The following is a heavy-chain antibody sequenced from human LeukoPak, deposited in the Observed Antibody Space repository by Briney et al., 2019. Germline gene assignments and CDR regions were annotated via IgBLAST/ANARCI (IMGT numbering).Heavy chain of an antibody. Sequence: SETLSLTCTVSGDSISSNYWSWIPQSPGRGLEWIRYIYDSWRTKYNPTLKSRVTISVDTSKNLFSLKLTSVTAADTAVYYCATCRDEFGDYGFTSWGQGTLVTVSS. V-gene: IGHV4-59*01. CDR3: ATCRDEFGDYGFTS. J-gene: IGHJ5*02. CDR2: IYDSWRT. CDR1: GDSISSNY. D-gene: IGHD4-17*01.